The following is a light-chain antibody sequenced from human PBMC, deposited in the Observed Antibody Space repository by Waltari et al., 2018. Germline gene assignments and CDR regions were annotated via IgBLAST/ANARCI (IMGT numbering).Light chain of an antibody. CDR2: VKRDGSH. CDR1: SGHSTNI. CDR3: QTGGHGTLV. V-gene: IGLV4-69*01. J-gene: IGLJ2*01. Sequence: QLVLTQSPSASASLGASVKLTCTLSSGHSTNIIAWPQQQPEKGPRFLMNVKRDGSHKKGVGMPHRLSGSSSGAERYLTIASHPSEEEADYYCQTGGHGTLVFGGGTRLTVL.